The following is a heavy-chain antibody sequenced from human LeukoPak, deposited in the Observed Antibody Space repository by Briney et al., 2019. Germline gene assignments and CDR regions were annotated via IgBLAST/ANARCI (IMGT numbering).Heavy chain of an antibody. D-gene: IGHD3-10*01. CDR2: INHSGST. J-gene: IGHJ6*03. V-gene: IGHV4-34*01. Sequence: SETLSLTCAVYGGSFSGYYWSWIRQPPGKGLEWIGEINHSGSTNYNPSLKSRVTISVDTSKNQFSLKLSSVTAADTAVYYCARRGRQPKYYYYYYMDVWGKGTTVTVSS. CDR1: GGSFSGYY. CDR3: ARRGRQPKYYYYYYMDV.